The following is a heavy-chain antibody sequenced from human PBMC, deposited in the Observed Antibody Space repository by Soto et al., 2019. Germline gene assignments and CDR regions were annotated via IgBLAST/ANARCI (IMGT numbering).Heavy chain of an antibody. CDR2: ISSSSSYI. V-gene: IGHV3-21*01. CDR1: GFTFSSYS. D-gene: IGHD6-19*01. CDR3: ASAYSSGWYPPYYYYYGMDV. Sequence: GSLRLSCAASGFTFSSYSMNWVRQAPGKGLEWVSSISSSSSYIYYADSVKGRFTISRDNAKNPLYLQMNSLRAEDTAVYYCASAYSSGWYPPYYYYYGMDVWGQGTTVTVSS. J-gene: IGHJ6*02.